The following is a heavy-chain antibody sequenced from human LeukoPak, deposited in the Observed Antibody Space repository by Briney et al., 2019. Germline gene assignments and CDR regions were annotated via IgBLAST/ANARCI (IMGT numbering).Heavy chain of an antibody. D-gene: IGHD6-13*01. Sequence: SESLSLTCAVYVGSFSGCDWSWIRQPPWKGLEWIGEINHSGSTNYNPSLKSRVAISVDTSKNQFSLKLSSVTAADTAVYYCARGEQQLVRWGQGTLVTVSS. CDR1: VGSFSGCD. J-gene: IGHJ4*02. V-gene: IGHV4-34*01. CDR3: ARGEQQLVR. CDR2: INHSGST.